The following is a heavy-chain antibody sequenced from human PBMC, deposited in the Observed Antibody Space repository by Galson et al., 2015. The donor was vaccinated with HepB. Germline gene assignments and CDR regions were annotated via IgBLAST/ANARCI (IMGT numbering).Heavy chain of an antibody. J-gene: IGHJ4*01. CDR1: GFTFADYA. CDR2: IRANGSNR. D-gene: IGHD6-25*01. CDR3: VREMAIAAPASFDL. Sequence: SLRLSCAASGFTFADYAMHWVRQAPGKGLEWVSLIRANGSNRCYSNSVMGRFTISRDNSKNTLFLKMNSLRAEDTAVYYCVREMAIAAPASFDLWGRGTLVTVSS. V-gene: IGHV3-33*08.